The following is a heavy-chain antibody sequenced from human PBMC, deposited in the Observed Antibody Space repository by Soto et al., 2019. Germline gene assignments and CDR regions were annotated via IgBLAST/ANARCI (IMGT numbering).Heavy chain of an antibody. V-gene: IGHV3-30*04. J-gene: IGHJ5*02. Sequence: AGGSLRLSCAASGFIFSGYAMHWVRQAPGKGLEWVAVISYDGRNQYYADSVKGRFSISRGNPTNTLYLQMNSLRVEDTAVYYCARARYSTTWYAGFDPWGQGILVTVSS. CDR2: ISYDGRNQ. CDR3: ARARYSTTWYAGFDP. CDR1: GFIFSGYA. D-gene: IGHD6-13*01.